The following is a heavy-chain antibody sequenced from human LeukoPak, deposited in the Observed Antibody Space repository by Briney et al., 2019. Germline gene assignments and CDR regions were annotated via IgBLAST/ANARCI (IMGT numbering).Heavy chain of an antibody. V-gene: IGHV4-4*07. Sequence: SETLSLTCTVSGDSISSHYWSWIRQPAGKGLEWIGRLYSSESTNFNPSLKSRGTISVDKSKNQFSLKLSSVTAADTAVYYCARDGRDSSGYETGAFDIWGQGTMVIVSS. CDR3: ARDGRDSSGYETGAFDI. J-gene: IGHJ3*02. CDR1: GDSISSHY. D-gene: IGHD5-12*01. CDR2: LYSSEST.